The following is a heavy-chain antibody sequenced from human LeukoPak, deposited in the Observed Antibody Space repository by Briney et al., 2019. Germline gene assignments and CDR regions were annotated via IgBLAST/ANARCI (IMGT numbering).Heavy chain of an antibody. V-gene: IGHV4-59*08. D-gene: IGHD3-22*01. CDR2: IYYSGST. Sequence: SETLSLTCTVSGGSISSYYWTWIRQPPGKGLEWIGYIYYSGSTNYNPSLKSRVTISVDTSKNQFSLKLSSVTAADTAVYYCARHVPTYYYDSSGPDVWGREWFDPWGQGTLVTVSS. J-gene: IGHJ5*02. CDR1: GGSISSYY. CDR3: ARHVPTYYYDSSGPDVWGREWFDP.